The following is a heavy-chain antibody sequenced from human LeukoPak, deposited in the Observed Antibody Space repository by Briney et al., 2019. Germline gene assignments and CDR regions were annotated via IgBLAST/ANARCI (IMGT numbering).Heavy chain of an antibody. J-gene: IGHJ4*02. Sequence: GRSLRLSCAASGFTFSSYGMHWVRQAPGKGLEWVAVISYDGSNKYYADSVKGRFTISRDNSKNTLYLQMNSLRAEDTAVYYCAKDSGYSSSTPPDLWGQGTLVTVSS. CDR2: ISYDGSNK. D-gene: IGHD6-6*01. CDR3: AKDSGYSSSTPPDL. V-gene: IGHV3-30*18. CDR1: GFTFSSYG.